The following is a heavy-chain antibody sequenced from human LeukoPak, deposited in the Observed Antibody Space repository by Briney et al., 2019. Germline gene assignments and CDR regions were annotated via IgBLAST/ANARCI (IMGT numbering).Heavy chain of an antibody. D-gene: IGHD5-18*01. Sequence: PSETLSLTCAVYGVSFSGYYWSWIRHPPGKGLEWSGEINHSGSTNYNPSLKSLVTISVDTSKNQCSLKLSSVTAADTAVYYCAREGGYSYGPYYYYYGMDVWGQGTTVTVSS. CDR1: GVSFSGYY. CDR3: AREGGYSYGPYYYYYGMDV. J-gene: IGHJ6*02. V-gene: IGHV4-34*01. CDR2: INHSGST.